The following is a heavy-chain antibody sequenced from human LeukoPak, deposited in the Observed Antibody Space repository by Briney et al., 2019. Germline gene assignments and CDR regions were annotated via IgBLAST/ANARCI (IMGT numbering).Heavy chain of an antibody. Sequence: GESLKISCKGSGYRFINYCIGWVRQMPGKGLEWMGIIFPDDSDTRYSPSFQGQVTISADKSISTAYLQWSSLKASDTAMYYCAIGGDSTTSCYRCFNYWGQGTLVTVSS. CDR1: GYRFINYC. D-gene: IGHD2-2*01. V-gene: IGHV5-51*01. J-gene: IGHJ4*02. CDR3: AIGGDSTTSCYRCFNY. CDR2: IFPDDSDT.